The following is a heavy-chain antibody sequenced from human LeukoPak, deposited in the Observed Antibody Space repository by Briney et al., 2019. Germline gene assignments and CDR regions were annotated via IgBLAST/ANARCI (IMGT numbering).Heavy chain of an antibody. CDR2: IWYDGSNK. CDR3: ARDLSTIAAAGTFDY. J-gene: IGHJ4*02. CDR1: GFTFSSYG. V-gene: IGHV3-33*01. Sequence: GGSLRLSCAASGFTFSSYGMHWVRQAPGKGLEWAAVIWYDGSNKYYADSVKGRFTISRDNSKNTLYLQMNSLRAEDTAVYYCARDLSTIAAAGTFDYWGQGTLVTVSS. D-gene: IGHD6-13*01.